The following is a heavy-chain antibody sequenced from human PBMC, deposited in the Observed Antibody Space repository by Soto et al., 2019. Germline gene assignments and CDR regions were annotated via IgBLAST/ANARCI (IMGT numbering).Heavy chain of an antibody. D-gene: IGHD6-13*01. V-gene: IGHV5-51*01. J-gene: IGHJ6*02. CDR2: IYPGDSDT. CDR1: GYSFTSYW. CDR3: ATSLPDMAAADGPYYYYCGMDV. Sequence: PGESLKISCKGSGYSFTSYWIGWVRQMPGKGLEWIGIIYPGDSDTRYSPSFQGQVTISADKSISTAYLQWGSLKASDTAMYYCATSLPDMAAADGPYYYYCGMDVWGQGTTVTVSS.